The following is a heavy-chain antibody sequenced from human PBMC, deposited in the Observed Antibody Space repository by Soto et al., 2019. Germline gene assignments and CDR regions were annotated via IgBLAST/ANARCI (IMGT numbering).Heavy chain of an antibody. CDR2: IYWNDDE. CDR1: GFSLSTSGLG. J-gene: IGHJ4*02. V-gene: IGHV2-5*01. Sequence: QITLKESGPTLVKPTQTLTLTCTFSGFSLSTSGLGVGWIRQPPGKALEWLALIYWNDDERYSPSLKSRLTTTKDTSKNQVVLTMTNMDPVDTATYYCAHSEGISGYERKPFDYWGQGTLVTVSS. CDR3: AHSEGISGYERKPFDY. D-gene: IGHD5-12*01.